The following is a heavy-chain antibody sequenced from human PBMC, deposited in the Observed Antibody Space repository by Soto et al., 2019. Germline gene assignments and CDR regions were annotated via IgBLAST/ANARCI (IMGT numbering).Heavy chain of an antibody. J-gene: IGHJ5*02. CDR2: ISYDGSLE. D-gene: IGHD6-13*01. CDR1: GFNFRSYA. Sequence: PGGSLRLSCAASGFNFRSYAIHWVRQAPGKGLEWVAVISYDGSLEYYADSVKGRFTISRDNSKNTLYLQMNSLRGEDTAVYYCARAAYSSSWNWFDPWGQGTLVTVSS. V-gene: IGHV3-30*04. CDR3: ARAAYSSSWNWFDP.